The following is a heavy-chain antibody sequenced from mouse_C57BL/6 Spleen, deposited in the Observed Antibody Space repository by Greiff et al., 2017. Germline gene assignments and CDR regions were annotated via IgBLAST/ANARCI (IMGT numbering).Heavy chain of an antibody. CDR3: AREGTTVDYFDY. CDR1: GFTFSDYY. CDR2: INYDGSST. V-gene: IGHV5-16*01. J-gene: IGHJ2*01. Sequence: EVKVVESEGGLVQPGSSMKLSCTASGFTFSDYYMAWVRQVPEKGLEWVANINYDGSSTYYLDSLKSRFIISRDNAKNILYLQMSSLKSEDTATYYCAREGTTVDYFDYWGQGTTLTVSS. D-gene: IGHD1-1*01.